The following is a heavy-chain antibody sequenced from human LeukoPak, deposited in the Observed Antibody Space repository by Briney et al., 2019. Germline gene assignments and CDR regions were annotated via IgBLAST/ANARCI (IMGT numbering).Heavy chain of an antibody. J-gene: IGHJ4*02. CDR3: AKKRALGEVVYSSSYFDY. V-gene: IGHV3-30*18. D-gene: IGHD6-6*01. Sequence: GGSLRLSCAASGFTFSSYGMHWVRQAPGKGLEWVAVISYDGSNKYYADSVKGRFTISRDNSKNTLYLQMNSLRAEATAVYYCAKKRALGEVVYSSSYFDYWGQGTLVTVSS. CDR2: ISYDGSNK. CDR1: GFTFSSYG.